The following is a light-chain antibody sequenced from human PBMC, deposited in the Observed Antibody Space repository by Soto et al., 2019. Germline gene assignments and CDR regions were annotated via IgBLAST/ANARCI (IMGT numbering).Light chain of an antibody. CDR1: QSIRNY. CDR2: AAI. J-gene: IGKJ4*01. V-gene: IGKV1-39*01. Sequence: DIQMTQSPSTLSASVGDRVIITCRASQSIRNYLNWYQQKPGKAPKLLIYAAISLQSGVPSRFSGSGSGTDFTLTISSLQPEDFATYYCQQSYSTPLTFGGGTKWIS. CDR3: QQSYSTPLT.